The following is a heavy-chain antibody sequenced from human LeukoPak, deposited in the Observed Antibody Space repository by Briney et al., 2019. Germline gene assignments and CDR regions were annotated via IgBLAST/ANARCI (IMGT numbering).Heavy chain of an antibody. J-gene: IGHJ4*02. CDR3: ARDPGYLQADY. CDR1: GYTFTGYY. V-gene: IGHV1-2*02. CDR2: INPNSGVT. Sequence: ASVKVSCKASGYTFTGYYMHWVRQAPAQGLEWMGWINPNSGVTGYAQRFQGRVTMTRDTSISTAYMELSSLRSDDTAVYYCARDPGYLQADYWGQGTLVTVPS. D-gene: IGHD2-15*01.